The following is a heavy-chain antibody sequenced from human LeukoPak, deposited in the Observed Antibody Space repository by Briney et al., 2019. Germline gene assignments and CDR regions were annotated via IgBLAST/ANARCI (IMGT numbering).Heavy chain of an antibody. D-gene: IGHD1-26*01. J-gene: IGHJ4*02. CDR2: ISYDGSNK. Sequence: HPGGSLRLSCAASGFTFNTYSMNWVRQAPGKGLEWVAVISYDGSNKYYADSVKGRFTISRDNSKNTLYLQMNSLRAEDTAVYYCAKDGIDYWGQGTLVTVSS. CDR3: AKDGIDY. CDR1: GFTFNTYS. V-gene: IGHV3-30*18.